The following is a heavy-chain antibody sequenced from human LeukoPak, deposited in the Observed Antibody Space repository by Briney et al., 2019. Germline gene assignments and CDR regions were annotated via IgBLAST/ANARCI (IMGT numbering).Heavy chain of an antibody. CDR3: ARMGSYCSGGSCYVWFDP. V-gene: IGHV4-59*01. J-gene: IGHJ5*02. CDR1: GGSISSYY. CDR2: IYYSGST. D-gene: IGHD2-15*01. Sequence: SETLSLTCTVSGGSISSYYWSWIRQPPGKGLEWIGYIYYSGSTNYNPSLKSRVTISVDTSKNQFSLKLSSVIAADTAVYYCARMGSYCSGGSCYVWFDPWGQGTLVTVSS.